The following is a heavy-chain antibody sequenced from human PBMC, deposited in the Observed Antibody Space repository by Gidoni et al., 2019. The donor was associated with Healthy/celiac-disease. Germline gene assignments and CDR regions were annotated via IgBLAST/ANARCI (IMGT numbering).Heavy chain of an antibody. J-gene: IGHJ4*02. D-gene: IGHD6-13*01. CDR2: ISGSGGST. CDR3: AKASGYSSSWQYYFDY. V-gene: IGHV3-23*01. CDR1: GFTFSSYA. Sequence: CAASGFTFSSYAMSWVRQAPGKGLEWVSAISGSGGSTYYADSVKGRFTISRDNSKNTLYLQMNSLRAEDTAGYYCAKASGYSSSWQYYFDYWGQGTLVTVSS.